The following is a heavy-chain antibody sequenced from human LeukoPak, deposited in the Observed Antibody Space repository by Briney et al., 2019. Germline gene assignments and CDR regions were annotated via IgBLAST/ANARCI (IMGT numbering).Heavy chain of an antibody. CDR3: AVGDAGFDY. Sequence: SETLSLTCAVYGGSFSGYYWSWIRQPPGKGLEWIGEINHSGSTNYNPSLKSRVTISVDTSKNQFSLKLSSVTAADTAVYYCAVGDAGFDYWGQGTLVTASS. CDR2: INHSGST. V-gene: IGHV4-34*01. J-gene: IGHJ4*02. CDR1: GGSFSGYY.